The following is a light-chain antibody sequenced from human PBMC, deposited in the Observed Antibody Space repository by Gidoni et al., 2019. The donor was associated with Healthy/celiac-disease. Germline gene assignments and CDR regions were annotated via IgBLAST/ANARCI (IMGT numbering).Light chain of an antibody. J-gene: IGKJ4*01. CDR2: AAS. V-gene: IGKV1-39*01. CDR1: QIISSY. Sequence: DIHMTQSPSSLSASVGDRVTITCRASQIISSYLNWDQQKPGKAPKLLIYAASSLQSGVPSRFSGSGCGTEFNLTISSLQPEDFATYYCQQSYSTTPLTFGGGTKVEIK. CDR3: QQSYSTTPLT.